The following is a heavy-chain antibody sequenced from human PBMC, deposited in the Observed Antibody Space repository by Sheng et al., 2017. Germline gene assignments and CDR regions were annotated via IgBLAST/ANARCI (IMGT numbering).Heavy chain of an antibody. CDR1: GFTFSDFY. V-gene: IGHV3-11*05. CDR3: ARDGFDFSSGHHHSYSYYMDV. D-gene: IGHD3-3*01. Sequence: QEQLVESGGGLVKPGGSLRLSCAASGFTFSDFYMSWIRQAPGKGLEWISYISGSFTYTNYADSVKGRFTISRDNAKNSVYLQMNSLRAEDTAVYFCARDGFDFSSGHHHSYSYYMDVWGTGTTVTVSS. J-gene: IGHJ6*03. CDR2: ISGSFTYT.